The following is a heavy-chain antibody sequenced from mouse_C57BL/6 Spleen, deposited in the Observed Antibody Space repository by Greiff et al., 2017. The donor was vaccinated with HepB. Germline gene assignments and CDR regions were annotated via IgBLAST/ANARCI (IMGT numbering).Heavy chain of an antibody. V-gene: IGHV5-17*01. CDR1: GFTFSDYG. Sequence: EVKLMESGGGLVKPGGSLKLSCAASGFTFSDYGMHWVRQAPEKGLEWVAYISSGSSTIYYADTVKGRFTISRDNAKNTLFLQMTSLRSEDTAMYYCATYYGNYNYYAMDYWGQGTSVTVSS. D-gene: IGHD2-10*01. CDR3: ATYYGNYNYYAMDY. J-gene: IGHJ4*01. CDR2: ISSGSSTI.